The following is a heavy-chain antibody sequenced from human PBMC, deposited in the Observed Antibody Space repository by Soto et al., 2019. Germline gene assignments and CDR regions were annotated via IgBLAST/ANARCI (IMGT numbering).Heavy chain of an antibody. CDR1: GFIFSSYT. CDR3: XXXXXXXXXXY. J-gene: IGHJ4*02. Sequence: EVQLVESGGGLVKPGGSLRLSCAASGFIFSSYTMNWVRQAPGKGLEWVSSISASTTYIYYADSLKGRFTISRDNAYXXXXXXXXXXXXXXXXXXXXXXXXXXXXXXYWGQGTLVTVSS. V-gene: IGHV3-21*01. CDR2: ISASTTYI.